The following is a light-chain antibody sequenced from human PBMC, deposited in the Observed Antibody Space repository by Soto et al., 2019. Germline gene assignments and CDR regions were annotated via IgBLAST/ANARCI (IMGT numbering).Light chain of an antibody. CDR1: QNIERY. V-gene: IGKV1-5*01. CDR2: DAS. J-gene: IGKJ1*01. Sequence: MYQSPSALSAYERDRVTITCRASQNIERYMAWYQQKPGRAPSLIIYDASSLERGVPLRFSGSGSGTEFTLTISSLQPDDFATYNCQQYITLWPFGQGTMVDIK. CDR3: QQYITLWP.